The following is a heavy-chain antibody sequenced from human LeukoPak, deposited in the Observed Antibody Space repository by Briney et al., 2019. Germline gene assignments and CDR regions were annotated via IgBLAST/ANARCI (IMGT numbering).Heavy chain of an antibody. Sequence: GGSLRLSCAASGFTFSSYSMNWVCQAPGKGLEWVSSISSSSSYIYYADSVKGRFTISRDNAENSLYLQVNSLRAGDTAVYYCARDYYGSGSRDAFDIWGQGTMVTVSS. J-gene: IGHJ3*02. V-gene: IGHV3-21*01. CDR1: GFTFSSYS. CDR3: ARDYYGSGSRDAFDI. D-gene: IGHD3-10*01. CDR2: ISSSSSYI.